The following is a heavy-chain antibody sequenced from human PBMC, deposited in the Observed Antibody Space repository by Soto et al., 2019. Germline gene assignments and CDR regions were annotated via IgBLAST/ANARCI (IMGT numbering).Heavy chain of an antibody. V-gene: IGHV4-31*03. J-gene: IGHJ4*02. D-gene: IGHD4-17*01. CDR3: ARAFPTTKYYFDY. Sequence: SETLSLTCTVSGGSISRGGYYWSWIRQHPGKGLEWIGYIYYSGSTYYNPSLKSRVTISVDTSKNQFSLKLSSVTAADTAVYYCARAFPTTKYYFDYWGQGTLVTVPQ. CDR1: GGSISRGGYY. CDR2: IYYSGST.